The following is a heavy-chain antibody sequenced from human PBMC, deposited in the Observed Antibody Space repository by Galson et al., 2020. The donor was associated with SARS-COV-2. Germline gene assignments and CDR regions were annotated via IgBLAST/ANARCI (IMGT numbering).Heavy chain of an antibody. V-gene: IGHV1-2*02. CDR3: ASPTEYYYYYGMDV. CDR2: INPNSGGT. J-gene: IGHJ6*02. CDR1: GYTFTGYY. Sequence: ASVKVSCKASGYTFTGYYMHWVRQAPGQGLEWMGWINPNSGGTNYAQKFQGRVTMTRDTSISTAYMELSRLRSDDTAVYYCASPTEYYYYYGMDVWGQGTTVTVSS.